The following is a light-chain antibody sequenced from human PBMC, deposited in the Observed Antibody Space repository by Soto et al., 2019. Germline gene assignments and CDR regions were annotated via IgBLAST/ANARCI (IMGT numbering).Light chain of an antibody. V-gene: IGKV3-15*01. J-gene: IGKJ2*01. CDR3: QQYNKWPRT. Sequence: EIVVTQSPSTLSVSPGERATLSCRASQIISSDVAWYQQKPGQAPRLLIYGASTTATGIPARFSGSGSGTEFTLTISSLQSEDFAVYNCQQYNKWPRTLGQGTKVDIK. CDR2: GAS. CDR1: QIISSD.